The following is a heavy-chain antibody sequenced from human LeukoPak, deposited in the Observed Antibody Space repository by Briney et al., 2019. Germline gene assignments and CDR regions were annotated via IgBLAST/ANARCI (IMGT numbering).Heavy chain of an antibody. Sequence: ASVKVSCKASVYTFISYFIHWVRQPPGQGLEWMGIINPSGGSTRYAQKLQGRVTITRDTSTSTVYMEMSSLRSEDTAVYYCESSGGDAIRPFDYWGQGTLVTVSS. CDR1: VYTFISYF. CDR2: INPSGGST. CDR3: ESSGGDAIRPFDY. V-gene: IGHV1-46*01. J-gene: IGHJ4*02. D-gene: IGHD2-21*02.